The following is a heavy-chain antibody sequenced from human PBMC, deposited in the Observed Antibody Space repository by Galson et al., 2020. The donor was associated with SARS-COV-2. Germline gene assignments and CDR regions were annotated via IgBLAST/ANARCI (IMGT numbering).Heavy chain of an antibody. CDR3: AKDQKYYDFWSGYLDRDGFYYYYYGMDV. Sequence: TGGSLRLSCAASGFTFSSYGMHWVRQAPGKGLEWVAVISYDGSNKYYADSVKGRFTISRDNSKNTLYLQMNSLRAEDTAVYYCAKDQKYYDFWSGYLDRDGFYYYYYGMDVWGQGTTVTVSS. J-gene: IGHJ6*02. CDR1: GFTFSSYG. CDR2: ISYDGSNK. V-gene: IGHV3-30*18. D-gene: IGHD3-3*01.